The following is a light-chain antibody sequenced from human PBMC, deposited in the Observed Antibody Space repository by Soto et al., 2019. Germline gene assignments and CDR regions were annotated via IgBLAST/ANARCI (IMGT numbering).Light chain of an antibody. J-gene: IGKJ1*01. Sequence: EIVLTQSPGTLSLSPGERATLSCRASQSVSSSYLAWYQQKPGQAPRLLIYGASSRATGIPDRFSGSGSGTDFTLTISRLEPEDFAVYYCQQDRTFCQGTKVEIK. V-gene: IGKV3-20*01. CDR2: GAS. CDR1: QSVSSSY. CDR3: QQDRT.